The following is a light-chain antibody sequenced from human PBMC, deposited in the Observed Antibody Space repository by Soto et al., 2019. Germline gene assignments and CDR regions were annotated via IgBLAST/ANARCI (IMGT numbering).Light chain of an antibody. Sequence: EIVMTQSPATLTVSPGARATLSCRASQGVSSNLAWYQQKPGQAPRLLIYAASSRATGISDRFSGSGSGTDFTLIINRLDPEDSAVYYCQHNGRSFGQGTRLEIK. CDR1: QGVSSN. V-gene: IGKV3-20*01. CDR3: QHNGRS. CDR2: AAS. J-gene: IGKJ5*01.